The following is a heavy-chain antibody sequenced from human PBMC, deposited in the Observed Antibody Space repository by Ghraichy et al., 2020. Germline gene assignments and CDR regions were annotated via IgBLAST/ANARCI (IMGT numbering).Heavy chain of an antibody. D-gene: IGHD6-13*01. V-gene: IGHV1-69*13. J-gene: IGHJ4*02. Sequence: SVKVSCKASGGTFSSYAISWVRQAPGQGLEWMGGIIPIFGTANYAQKFQGRVTITADESTSTAYMELSSLRSEDTAVYYCARDPSYSSSWYAPLEYWGQGTLVTVSS. CDR2: IIPIFGTA. CDR3: ARDPSYSSSWYAPLEY. CDR1: GGTFSSYA.